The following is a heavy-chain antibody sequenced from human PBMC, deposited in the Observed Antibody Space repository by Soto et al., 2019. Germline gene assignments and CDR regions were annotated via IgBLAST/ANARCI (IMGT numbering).Heavy chain of an antibody. CDR1: GFSLSNARMG. D-gene: IGHD3-22*01. CDR2: IFANDEE. J-gene: IGHJ3*01. V-gene: IGHV2-26*01. Sequence: QVTLKESGPVLVKPTETLTLTCTVSGFSLSNARMGVSWIRQPPGKALEWLAHIFANDEESYNTSLRSRLTISSDTSKNHVVLTMTNMDPVDTATYYCARMGDYYDNAGDAFDLWGQGTRVTVSS. CDR3: ARMGDYYDNAGDAFDL.